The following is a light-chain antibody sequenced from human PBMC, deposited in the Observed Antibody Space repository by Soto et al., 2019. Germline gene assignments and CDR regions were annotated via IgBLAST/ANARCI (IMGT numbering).Light chain of an antibody. V-gene: IGKV3-15*01. CDR2: GAS. CDR1: QSVTSN. CDR3: QQYGSSRVA. Sequence: EIVMTQSPATLSVSPGERATLSCRASQSVTSNLAWYQQKPGRAPRLLIYGASTRATGIPARFSGSGSGTEFTLTISNLQSEDFAVYYCQQYGSSRVAFGQGTKVDIK. J-gene: IGKJ1*01.